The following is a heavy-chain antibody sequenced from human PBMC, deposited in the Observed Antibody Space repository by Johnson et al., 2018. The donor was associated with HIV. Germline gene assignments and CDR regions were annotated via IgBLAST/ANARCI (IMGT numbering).Heavy chain of an antibody. CDR1: GFTFTNFW. Sequence: EVQLVESGGGLVQPGGSLRLSCAASGFTFTNFWMSWVRQAPGKGLEWVADIKQDGSEKYSADSVTGRFTISRDNSKNTLYLQINSLRTEDTALYYCAKDSGVATLVTGAFDIWGQGTMVTVSS. J-gene: IGHJ3*02. CDR2: IKQDGSEK. V-gene: IGHV3-7*05. CDR3: AKDSGVATLVTGAFDI. D-gene: IGHD4-23*01.